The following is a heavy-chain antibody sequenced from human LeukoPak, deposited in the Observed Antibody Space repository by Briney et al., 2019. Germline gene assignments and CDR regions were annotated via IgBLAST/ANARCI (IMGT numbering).Heavy chain of an antibody. CDR3: TTDMGSTVTTYSSDY. CDR1: GFTFSNAW. J-gene: IGHJ4*02. V-gene: IGHV3-15*01. D-gene: IGHD4-17*01. Sequence: GGSLRLSCAASGFTFSNAWMSWVRQAPGKGLEWVGRIKSKTDGGTTDYAAPVKGRFTISRDDSKNTLYLQMNSLKTEDTAVYYCTTDMGSTVTTYSSDYWGQGTLVTVSS. CDR2: IKSKTDGGTT.